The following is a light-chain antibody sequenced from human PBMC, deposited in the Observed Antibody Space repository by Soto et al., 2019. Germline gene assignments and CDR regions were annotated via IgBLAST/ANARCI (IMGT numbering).Light chain of an antibody. CDR3: QQDGSSPRT. J-gene: IGKJ1*01. CDR1: RSVSTSY. V-gene: IGKV3-20*01. CDR2: GAS. Sequence: EIVLTQSPGTLPLSPGERATLSCRASRSVSTSYLAWYQQKPGQAPRLLIYGASSRAIGIPEGFSGSGSGTDFTLTSSRLEPEDFAVYYCQQDGSSPRTFGQGTKVEIK.